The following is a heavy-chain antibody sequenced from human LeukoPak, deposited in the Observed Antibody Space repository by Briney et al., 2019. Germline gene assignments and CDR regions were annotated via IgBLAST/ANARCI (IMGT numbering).Heavy chain of an antibody. Sequence: ASVTVPCKVSGYALTELSMHWVRQAPGKGLEWMGGFDPEDGETIYAQKFQGRVTMTEDTSTDTAYMELSSLRSEDTAVYYCATADFSITIFGVVISVHGFDPWGQGTLVTVSS. V-gene: IGHV1-24*01. CDR3: ATADFSITIFGVVISVHGFDP. CDR2: FDPEDGET. D-gene: IGHD3-3*01. J-gene: IGHJ5*02. CDR1: GYALTELS.